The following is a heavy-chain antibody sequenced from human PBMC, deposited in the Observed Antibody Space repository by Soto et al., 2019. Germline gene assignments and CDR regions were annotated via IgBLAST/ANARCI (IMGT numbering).Heavy chain of an antibody. J-gene: IGHJ5*02. V-gene: IGHV1-3*01. Sequence: ASVKVSCKASGYTFTSYAMHWVRQAPGQRLEWMGWINAGNGNTKYSQKFQGRVTITRDTSASTAYMELSSLRSEDTAVYYCARDWGCSGGSCYSNWFDPWGQGTLVTVSS. D-gene: IGHD2-15*01. CDR3: ARDWGCSGGSCYSNWFDP. CDR2: INAGNGNT. CDR1: GYTFTSYA.